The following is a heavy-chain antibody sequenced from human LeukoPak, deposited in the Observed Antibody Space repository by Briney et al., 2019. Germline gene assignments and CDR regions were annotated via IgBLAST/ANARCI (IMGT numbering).Heavy chain of an antibody. CDR1: GYTFTSYA. CDR2: IIPILGIA. Sequence: ASVKVSCKASGYTFTSYAISWVRQAPGQGLEWMGRIIPILGIANYAQKFQGRVTITADKSVSTAYMELSSLRSEDTAVYYCARVVVTAIPDYYGMDVWGQGTTVTVSS. CDR3: ARVVVTAIPDYYGMDV. V-gene: IGHV1-69*04. D-gene: IGHD2-21*02. J-gene: IGHJ6*02.